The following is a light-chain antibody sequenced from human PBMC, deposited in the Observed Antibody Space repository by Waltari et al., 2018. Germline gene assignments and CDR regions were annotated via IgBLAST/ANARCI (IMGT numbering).Light chain of an antibody. J-gene: IGKJ1*01. CDR1: QGISNS. CDR2: AAS. CDR3: QQYYRTRWT. Sequence: DIQMTQSPSSLSASVGDRVTITCRASQGISNSLAWYQQKPGKAPKLLLYAASRLEGGVPSRFSGSGSGTDYTLTISSLQPEDFATYYCQQYYRTRWTFGQGTKVEIK. V-gene: IGKV1-NL1*01.